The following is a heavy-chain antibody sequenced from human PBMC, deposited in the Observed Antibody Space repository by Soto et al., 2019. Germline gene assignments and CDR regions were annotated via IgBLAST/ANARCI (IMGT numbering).Heavy chain of an antibody. D-gene: IGHD3-22*01. CDR3: ARGWGYDSNDYYYAY. J-gene: IGHJ4*02. CDR2: IIPIFGTA. CDR1: GGTFSRHA. V-gene: IGHV1-69*01. Sequence: QVQLVQSGAEVGKHGSSVKVSCKASGGTFSRHAISWVRQAPGQGLEWMGGIIPIFGTANHAQKFQGRVTIIADESTSTVYMELSSLRSEDTAMYYCARGWGYDSNDYYYAYWGQGTLVIVSS.